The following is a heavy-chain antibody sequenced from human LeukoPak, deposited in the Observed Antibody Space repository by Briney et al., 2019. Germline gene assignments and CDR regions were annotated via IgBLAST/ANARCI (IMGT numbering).Heavy chain of an antibody. D-gene: IGHD1-26*01. V-gene: IGHV3-30*04. CDR2: ISYDGSNK. CDR3: ARDIHIVGATIEATPDAFDT. CDR1: GFTFSSYA. Sequence: GGSLRLSCAASGFTFSSYAMHWVRQAPGKGLEWVAVISYDGSNKYYADSVKGRFTISRDNSKNTLYLQMNSLRAEDTAVYYCARDIHIVGATIEATPDAFDTWGQGTMVTVSS. J-gene: IGHJ3*02.